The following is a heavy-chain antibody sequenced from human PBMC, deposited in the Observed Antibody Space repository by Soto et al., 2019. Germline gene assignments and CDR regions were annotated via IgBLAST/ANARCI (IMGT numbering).Heavy chain of an antibody. CDR3: ASERWPRDSNWFDP. V-gene: IGHV3-30-3*01. CDR1: GFTFSSYA. D-gene: IGHD1-1*01. Sequence: GGSLRLSCAASGFTFSSYAMHWVRQAPGKGLEWVAVISYDGSNKYYADSVKGRFTISRDNSKNTLYLQMNSLRAEDTAVYYCASERWPRDSNWFDPWGQGTLVTVSS. CDR2: ISYDGSNK. J-gene: IGHJ5*02.